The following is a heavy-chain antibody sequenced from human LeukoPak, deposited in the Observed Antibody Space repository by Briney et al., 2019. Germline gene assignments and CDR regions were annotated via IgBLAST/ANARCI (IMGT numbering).Heavy chain of an antibody. CDR3: ARSRAFNSGAFDP. CDR2: IYNGVNT. J-gene: IGHJ5*02. D-gene: IGHD1-26*01. Sequence: SETLSLTCTVSGASVSSASYWSWIREPPGKGVEWIAHIYNGVNTNYNPSLKSRVTISVDTSKNQFSLRLNSVTAADTAVYYCARSRAFNSGAFDPWGQGSLVTVSS. CDR1: GASVSSASY. V-gene: IGHV4-61*01.